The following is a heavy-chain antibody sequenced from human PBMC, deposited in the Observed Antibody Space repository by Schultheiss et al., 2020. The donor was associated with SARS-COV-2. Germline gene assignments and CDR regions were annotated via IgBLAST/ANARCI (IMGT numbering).Heavy chain of an antibody. J-gene: IGHJ3*02. D-gene: IGHD3-3*01. CDR1: GGSISSSSYY. CDR3: ARVDSYYDFWSGTNYDAFDI. V-gene: IGHV4-39*07. Sequence: SETLSLTCTVSGGSISSSSYYWGWIRQPPGKGLEWIGSIYYSGSTDYNPSLKSRLTISLDTSKNQFSLKLSSVTAADTAVYYCARVDSYYDFWSGTNYDAFDIWGQGTTVTVSS. CDR2: IYYSGST.